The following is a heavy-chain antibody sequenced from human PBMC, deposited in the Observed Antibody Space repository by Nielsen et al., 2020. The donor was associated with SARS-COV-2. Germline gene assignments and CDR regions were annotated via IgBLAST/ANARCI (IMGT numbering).Heavy chain of an antibody. Sequence: GGSLRLSCAASGLRLEDNDMHWVRQVPGKGLEWVSLMRWDGEDIHYADSVKGRFTISRDDSKNSLYLQMNSLRTEDTALYYCAKGSYYGSGSYYPADYWGQGTLVTVSS. CDR1: GLRLEDND. D-gene: IGHD3-10*01. CDR3: AKGSYYGSGSYYPADY. J-gene: IGHJ4*02. V-gene: IGHV3-43*01. CDR2: MRWDGEDI.